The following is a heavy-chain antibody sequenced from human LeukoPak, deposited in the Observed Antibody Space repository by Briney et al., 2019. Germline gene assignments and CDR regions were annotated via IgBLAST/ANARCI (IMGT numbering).Heavy chain of an antibody. Sequence: ASVKVSCKASGYTFTSYGISWVRQAPGQGLEWMGWISAYNGNTNYAQKLQGRVTMTTDTSTSTAYVELRSLRSDDTAVYYCARDDGSSWPLMVYWGQGTLVTVSS. CDR1: GYTFTSYG. CDR3: ARDDGSSWPLMVY. V-gene: IGHV1-18*01. CDR2: ISAYNGNT. D-gene: IGHD6-13*01. J-gene: IGHJ4*02.